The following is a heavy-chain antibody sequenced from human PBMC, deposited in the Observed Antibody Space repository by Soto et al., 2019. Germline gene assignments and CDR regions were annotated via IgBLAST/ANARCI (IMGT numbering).Heavy chain of an antibody. CDR3: AANGYDSSGYLFDY. D-gene: IGHD3-22*01. Sequence: SVKVSCKASGFTFASSAGQWVRQARGQRLEWIGWIVVGSGNTNYAQKFQERVTITRDMSTSTAYMELSSLRSEDTAVYYCAANGYDSSGYLFDYWGQGTLLTVSS. J-gene: IGHJ4*02. V-gene: IGHV1-58*01. CDR2: IVVGSGNT. CDR1: GFTFASSA.